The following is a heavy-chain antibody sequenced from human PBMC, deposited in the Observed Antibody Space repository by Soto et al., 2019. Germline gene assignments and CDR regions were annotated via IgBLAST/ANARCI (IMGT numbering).Heavy chain of an antibody. V-gene: IGHV3-74*02. D-gene: IGHD3-10*01. CDR1: GFTFSSFW. Sequence: VQLVESGGGVVQPGRSLRLSCAASGFTFSSFWMHWVRQAPGKGLEWVSRASPDGTSTSYADSVKGRFTIARDNAKNTLYMQMSSLRAEDTAVYYCTRHGSVDYLLFDTWDRGTLDSVSS. CDR2: ASPDGTST. J-gene: IGHJ5*02. CDR3: TRHGSVDYLLFDT.